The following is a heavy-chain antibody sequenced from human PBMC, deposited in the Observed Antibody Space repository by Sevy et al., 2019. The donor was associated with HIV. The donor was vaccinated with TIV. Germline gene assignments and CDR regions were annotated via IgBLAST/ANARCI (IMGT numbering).Heavy chain of an antibody. CDR1: GFAFTNYYA. CDR3: ARPRANYDDNYFFYAMDV. CDR2: ISFDESDK. Sequence: GGYLRLSCAASGFAFTNYYAMQWVRQAPGKGLEWVALISFDESDKYYADSVKGRFTISRDNFKNTLYLQMNSLTTEDTAVDYCARPRANYDDNYFFYAMDVWGQGTLVTVSS. J-gene: IGHJ6*02. D-gene: IGHD4-17*01. V-gene: IGHV3-30-3*01.